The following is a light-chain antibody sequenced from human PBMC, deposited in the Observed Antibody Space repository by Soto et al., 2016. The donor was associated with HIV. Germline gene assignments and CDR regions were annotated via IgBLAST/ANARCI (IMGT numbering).Light chain of an antibody. CDR1: LDITNR. V-gene: IGKV1-33*01. Sequence: IQMTQSPSSLSASVGDRVTITCQVNLDITNRVNWYQQKPGKPPKLLIHDASNLETGIPSRFSGGGSGTHFTFTISSLQPEDIGTYYCQHFDNLPLAFGGGPRWR. J-gene: IGKJ4*01. CDR2: DAS. CDR3: QHFDNLPLA.